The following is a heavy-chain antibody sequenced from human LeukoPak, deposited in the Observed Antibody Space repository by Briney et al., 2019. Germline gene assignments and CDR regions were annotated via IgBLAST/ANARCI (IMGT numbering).Heavy chain of an antibody. J-gene: IGHJ6*03. V-gene: IGHV1-46*01. CDR1: GYTFTGYY. CDR3: ARAQLGGYSSSWYSDYYYYYMDV. Sequence: ASVKVSCKASGYTFTGYYMHWVRQAPGQGLEWMGIINPSGGSTSYAQKFQGRVTMTRDMSTSTVYMELSSLRSEDMAVYYCARAQLGGYSSSWYSDYYYYYMDVWGKGTTVTVSS. D-gene: IGHD6-13*01. CDR2: INPSGGST.